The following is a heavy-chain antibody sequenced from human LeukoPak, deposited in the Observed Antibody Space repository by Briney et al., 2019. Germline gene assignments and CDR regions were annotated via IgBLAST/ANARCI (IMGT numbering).Heavy chain of an antibody. CDR3: ARERRYSSSSYYFDP. D-gene: IGHD6-6*01. CDR2: IYYSGST. CDR1: GGSISSGGYY. V-gene: IGHV4-31*03. J-gene: IGHJ5*02. Sequence: SQTLSLTCTVSGGSISSGGYYWSWIRQHPGKGLEWIGYIYYSGSTYYNPSLKSRVTISVDTSKNQFSLKLSSVTAADTAVYYCARERRYSSSSYYFDPWGQGTLVTVSS.